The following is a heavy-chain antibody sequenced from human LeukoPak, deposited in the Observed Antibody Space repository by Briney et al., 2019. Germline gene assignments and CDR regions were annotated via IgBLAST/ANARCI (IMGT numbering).Heavy chain of an antibody. Sequence: PGGSLRLSCAASGFTFSDFWMHWVRHAPGKGLVWVSRINSGGTVTNYADSVKGRLTISRDNAKNTLYLQMNSLRAEDTAVYYCARGALYQYYLDYWGWGQGTLVTVSS. CDR3: ARGALYQYYLDYWG. CDR1: GFTFSDFW. D-gene: IGHD4-17*01. J-gene: IGHJ4*02. CDR2: INSGGTVT. V-gene: IGHV3-74*01.